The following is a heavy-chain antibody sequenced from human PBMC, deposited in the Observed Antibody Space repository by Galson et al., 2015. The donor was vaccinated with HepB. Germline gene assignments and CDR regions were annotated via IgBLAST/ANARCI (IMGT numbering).Heavy chain of an antibody. J-gene: IGHJ4*02. CDR3: AKFMVTYYYDSSGYYYGAFDY. Sequence: SLRLSCAASGFTFSTYAMSWVRQAPGKGLEWVSAISRSSGSTYYADSVKGRFTISRDNSKNTLYLQMNSLRAEDTAVYYCAKFMVTYYYDSSGYYYGAFDYWGQGTLATVSS. D-gene: IGHD3-22*01. CDR2: ISRSSGST. CDR1: GFTFSTYA. V-gene: IGHV3-23*01.